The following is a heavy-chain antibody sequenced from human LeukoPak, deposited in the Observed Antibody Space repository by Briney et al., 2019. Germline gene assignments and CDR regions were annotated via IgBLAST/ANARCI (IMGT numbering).Heavy chain of an antibody. D-gene: IGHD2-2*01. Sequence: PSETLSLTCTVSGGSISGYYWSWIRHPAGKGLEWIGRIYTSGSTNYNPSLKSRVTMSVDTSKNQFSLKLSSVTAADTAVYYCARGYCSSTSCYEFDDAFDIWGQGTMVTVSS. CDR2: IYTSGST. CDR1: GGSISGYY. V-gene: IGHV4-4*07. CDR3: ARGYCSSTSCYEFDDAFDI. J-gene: IGHJ3*02.